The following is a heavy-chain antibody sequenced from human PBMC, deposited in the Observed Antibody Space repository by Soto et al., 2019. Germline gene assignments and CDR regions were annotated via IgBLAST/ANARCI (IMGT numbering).Heavy chain of an antibody. D-gene: IGHD3-22*01. CDR1: GGSFSGYY. CDR2: INHSGST. J-gene: IGHJ4*02. Sequence: QVQLQQWGAGLLKPSETLSLTCAVYGGSFSGYYWSWIRQPPGKGLEWIGEINHSGSTNYNPSLKSRVTISVDTSKNQFSLKLSSVTAADTAVYYCASRLWYYYDSSGYYGYWGQGTLVTVSS. CDR3: ASRLWYYYDSSGYYGY. V-gene: IGHV4-34*01.